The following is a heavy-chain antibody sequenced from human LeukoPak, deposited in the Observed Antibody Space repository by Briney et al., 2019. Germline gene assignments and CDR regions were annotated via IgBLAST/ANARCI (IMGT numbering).Heavy chain of an antibody. V-gene: IGHV4-39*07. CDR2: IYYGGST. CDR1: GGSVSSSHY. CDR3: AKSTYYYDTFVNAFDL. Sequence: PSETLSLTCTVSGGSVSSSHYWGWIRQPPGKGLEWIGSIYYGGSTYYNASLRSRVTTSVDTSKNQFSLKLSSVTAADTAVYYCAKSTYYYDTFVNAFDLWGQGTVVTVSP. J-gene: IGHJ3*01. D-gene: IGHD3-22*01.